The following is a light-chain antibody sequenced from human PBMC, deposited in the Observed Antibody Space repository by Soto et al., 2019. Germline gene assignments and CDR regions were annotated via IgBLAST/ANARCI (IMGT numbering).Light chain of an antibody. CDR1: QSVSSSY. Sequence: EIVLTQSPGTLSLSPGERATLSCRASQSVSSSYLAWYQQKPGQAPRLLIYAASNRATGIPDRFSGSGSGTDFTLTISRLEPEDCAVYYCQQYGSSPFTFGPGTKVDIK. CDR3: QQYGSSPFT. V-gene: IGKV3-20*01. J-gene: IGKJ3*01. CDR2: AAS.